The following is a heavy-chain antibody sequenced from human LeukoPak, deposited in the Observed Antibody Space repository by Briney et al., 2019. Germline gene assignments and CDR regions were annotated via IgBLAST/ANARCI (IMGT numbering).Heavy chain of an antibody. CDR1: GFTFSSYA. D-gene: IGHD3-22*01. Sequence: GGSLRLSCAASGFTFSSYAMSWVRQAPGRGLQWVSAISGSGGSTYYADSVKGRFTISRDNSKNTLYLQMNSLRAEDTAVYYCAKDSPYYYDSSGYSDYWGQGTLVTVSS. V-gene: IGHV3-23*01. CDR3: AKDSPYYYDSSGYSDY. CDR2: ISGSGGST. J-gene: IGHJ4*02.